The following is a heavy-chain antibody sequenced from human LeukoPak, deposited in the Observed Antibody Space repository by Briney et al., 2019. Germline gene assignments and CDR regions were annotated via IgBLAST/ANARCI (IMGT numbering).Heavy chain of an antibody. CDR3: ARGPGYGPEDYC. V-gene: IGHV3-66*01. D-gene: IGHD3-10*01. Sequence: PGGSLRLSCAASGFTVSSNYMSWVSQAPGKGLEWVSVIYSGGSTYYADSVKGRFTISRDNSKNTLYLQMTSLRAEDSAVYYCARGPGYGPEDYCWGQGTLVTVSS. CDR1: GFTVSSNY. J-gene: IGHJ4*02. CDR2: IYSGGST.